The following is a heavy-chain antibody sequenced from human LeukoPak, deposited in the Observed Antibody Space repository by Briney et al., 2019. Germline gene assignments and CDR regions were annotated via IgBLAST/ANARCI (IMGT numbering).Heavy chain of an antibody. V-gene: IGHV4-34*01. J-gene: IGHJ4*02. Sequence: SETLSLTCAVYGGSFSGYYWSWIRQPPGKGLEWIGEINHSGSTNYNPSLKSRVTISVDTSKNQFSLKLSSVTAADTAVYYCARARGHDDYWGQGTLVTVSS. CDR1: GGSFSGYY. CDR2: INHSGST. D-gene: IGHD3-10*01. CDR3: ARARGHDDY.